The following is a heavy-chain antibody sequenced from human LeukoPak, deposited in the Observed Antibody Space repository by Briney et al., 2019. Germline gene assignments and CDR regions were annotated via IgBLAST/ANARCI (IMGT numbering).Heavy chain of an antibody. CDR3: ATDPRPSWYRGVWY. D-gene: IGHD6-13*01. Sequence: ASVKASCKVSGYTLTELSMHWVRQAPGKGLEWMGGFDPEDGETIYAQKFQGRVTTTEDTSTDTAYMELSSLRSEDTAVYYCATDPRPSWYRGVWYWGQGTLVTVSS. J-gene: IGHJ4*02. CDR1: GYTLTELS. CDR2: FDPEDGET. V-gene: IGHV1-24*01.